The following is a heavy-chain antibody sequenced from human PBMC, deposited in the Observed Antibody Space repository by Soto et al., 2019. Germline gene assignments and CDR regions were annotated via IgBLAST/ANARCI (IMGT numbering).Heavy chain of an antibody. CDR1: GYTFTSYY. CDR2: INPSGGST. D-gene: IGHD3-3*01. J-gene: IGHJ4*02. V-gene: IGHV1-46*01. Sequence: ASLKVSCKASGYTFTSYYMHWVRQAPGQGLEWMGIINPSGGSTSYAQKFQGRVAMTRDTSTSTVYMELSSLRSEDTAVYYCARGLFGVVIIYAFDYWGQGTLVTVSS. CDR3: ARGLFGVVIIYAFDY.